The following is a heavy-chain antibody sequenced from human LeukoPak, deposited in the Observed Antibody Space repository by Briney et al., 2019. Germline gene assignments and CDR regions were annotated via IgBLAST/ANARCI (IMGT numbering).Heavy chain of an antibody. V-gene: IGHV3-30*19. CDR2: ISYDGSNK. J-gene: IGHJ4*02. Sequence: PGGSLRLSCAASGFTFSSYGMHWVRPAPGKGLEWVAVISYDGSNKYYADSVKGRFTISRDNAKNSLYLQMNSLRAEDTALYYCAKGQQWLVSLCPDYWGQGTLVTVSS. D-gene: IGHD6-19*01. CDR1: GFTFSSYG. CDR3: AKGQQWLVSLCPDY.